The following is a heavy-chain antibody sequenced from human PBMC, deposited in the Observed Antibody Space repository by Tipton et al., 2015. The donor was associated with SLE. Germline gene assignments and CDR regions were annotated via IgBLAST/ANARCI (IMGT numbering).Heavy chain of an antibody. V-gene: IGHV5-51*01. D-gene: IGHD6-25*01. Sequence: QLVQSGPEVKKPGESLKISCKGSGYSFTSYWIGWVRQMPGKGLEWMGIIYPGDSDTRYSPSFQGQVTISADKSIGTAYLQWISLEASDTAMYYFARRYAATAPFDCWGQGTLVTVSS. CDR2: IYPGDSDT. CDR3: ARRYAATAPFDC. CDR1: GYSFTSYW. J-gene: IGHJ4*02.